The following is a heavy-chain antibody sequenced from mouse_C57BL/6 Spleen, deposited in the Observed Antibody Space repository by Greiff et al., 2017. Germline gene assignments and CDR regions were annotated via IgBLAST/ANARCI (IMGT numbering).Heavy chain of an antibody. J-gene: IGHJ2*01. CDR3: AREGGYFDY. CDR2: IYPRDGST. V-gene: IGHV1-85*01. CDR1: GYNFTSYD. D-gene: IGHD1-1*02. Sequence: QVQLKESGPELVKPGASVKLSCKASGYNFTSYDINWVKQSPGQGLEWIGWIYPRDGSTKYNEKFKCQATLTVDTSSSTAYMELLSLTSEASAVYFCAREGGYFDYWGQGTTRTVSS.